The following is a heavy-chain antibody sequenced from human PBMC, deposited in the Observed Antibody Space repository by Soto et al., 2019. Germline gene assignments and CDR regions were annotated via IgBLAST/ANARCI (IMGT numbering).Heavy chain of an antibody. CDR1: GGSISTYY. CDR2: IYYSGST. Sequence: QVQLQESGPGLVKPSETLSLTCTVSGGSISTYYWSWIRQPPGKGLEWIGYIYYSGSTNYNPSLRSRVTISVDTSKNQFSLKLSSVTAADTAVYYCARGLAVAGTRLFDSWGQGTLVTVSS. V-gene: IGHV4-59*01. J-gene: IGHJ4*02. CDR3: ARGLAVAGTRLFDS. D-gene: IGHD6-19*01.